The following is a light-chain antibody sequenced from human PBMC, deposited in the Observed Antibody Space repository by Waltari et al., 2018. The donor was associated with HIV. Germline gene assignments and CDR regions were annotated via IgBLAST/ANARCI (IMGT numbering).Light chain of an antibody. V-gene: IGLV2-23*02. CDR3: SSKSTIYFGVL. CDR1: SNGIWIPTL. Sequence: QSALSQPASVSGRPGQSITISCTGRSNGIWIPTLVSWYQHHPGKAPKLIIFDVDKRPSGISERFSGSKSGYTASLTISGLRTEDEADYFCSSKSTIYFGVLFGGGTTLTVL. J-gene: IGLJ2*01. CDR2: DVD.